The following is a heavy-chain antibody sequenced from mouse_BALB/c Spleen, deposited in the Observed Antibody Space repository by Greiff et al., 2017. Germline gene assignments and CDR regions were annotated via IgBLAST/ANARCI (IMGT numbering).Heavy chain of an antibody. CDR1: GYTFTSYW. CDR2: INPSTGYT. D-gene: IGHD2-1*01. CDR3: AEKPYGNYGAWFAY. Sequence: VKLMESGAELAKPGASVKMSCKASGYTFTSYWMHWVKQRPGQGLEWIGYINPSTGYTEYNQKFKDKATLTADKSSSTAYMQLSSLTSEDSAVYYCAEKPYGNYGAWFAYWGQGTLVTVSA. J-gene: IGHJ3*01. V-gene: IGHV1-7*01.